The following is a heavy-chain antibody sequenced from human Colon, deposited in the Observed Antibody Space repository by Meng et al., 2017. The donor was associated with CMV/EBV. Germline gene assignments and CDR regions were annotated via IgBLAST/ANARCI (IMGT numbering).Heavy chain of an antibody. CDR1: GGSISSYY. CDR2: IYHSGST. Sequence: GSLRLSCTVSGGSISSYYWGWIRQPPGKGMEWIGSIYHSGSTYYNPSLKSRVTMSVDTSKNQISLTLSSGTAADTAVYYCARHPYYDFWSGYYFTYLDYWGQGTLVTVSS. V-gene: IGHV4-39*01. CDR3: ARHPYYDFWSGYYFTYLDY. D-gene: IGHD3-3*01. J-gene: IGHJ4*02.